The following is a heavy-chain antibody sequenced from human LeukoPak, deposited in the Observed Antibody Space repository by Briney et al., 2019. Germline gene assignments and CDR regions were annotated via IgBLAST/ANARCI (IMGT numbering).Heavy chain of an antibody. D-gene: IGHD3-22*01. Sequence: GGSLRLSCAASGFTFSSYAMSWVRQAPGKGLEWVSDISGSGGSTYYADSVKGRFTISRDNSNRTLYLQINSLRAEDTAVYYCAKRGIGYDSSGYPAFFDYWGQGTLLTVSS. V-gene: IGHV3-23*01. CDR1: GFTFSSYA. J-gene: IGHJ4*02. CDR2: ISGSGGST. CDR3: AKRGIGYDSSGYPAFFDY.